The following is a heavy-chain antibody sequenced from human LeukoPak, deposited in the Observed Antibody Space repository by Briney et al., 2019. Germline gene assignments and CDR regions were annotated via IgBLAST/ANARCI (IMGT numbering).Heavy chain of an antibody. CDR1: GYSISSGYY. Sequence: KPSETLSLTCGVSGYSISSGYYWGWIRQPPGQGLEWIGSIYHRGSTYYHPSLKSRVTISVDTSKNQFSLRLSSVTAADTAVYYCARVGGPFDIWGQGPMVTVSS. CDR2: IYHRGST. V-gene: IGHV4-38-2*01. D-gene: IGHD3-16*01. CDR3: ARVGGPFDI. J-gene: IGHJ3*02.